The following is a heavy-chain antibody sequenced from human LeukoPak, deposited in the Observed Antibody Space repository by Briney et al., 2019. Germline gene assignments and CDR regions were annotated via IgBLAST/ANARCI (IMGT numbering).Heavy chain of an antibody. D-gene: IGHD2-2*01. CDR3: ARGSTSDWPLDH. J-gene: IGHJ4*02. CDR1: GYTFTSYG. V-gene: IGHV1-18*01. CDR2: IDAGNGDT. Sequence: ASVNVSCKASGYTFTSYGISWVRQAPGQGLEWMGWIDAGNGDTRYSQKFQGRVTITRDTSASTAYIELRSLRSEDTAMYYCARGSTSDWPLDHWGQETLVTISS.